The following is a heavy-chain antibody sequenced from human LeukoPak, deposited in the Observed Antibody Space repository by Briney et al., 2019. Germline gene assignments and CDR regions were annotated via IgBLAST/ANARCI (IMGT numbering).Heavy chain of an antibody. D-gene: IGHD1-26*01. CDR3: AKQMESLVGATRSGDAFDI. Sequence: RSGGSLRLSCAASGFTFTTYAMRWVRQAPGKGLEWVSVISASGSGGSTYYADSVKGRFTISRDNSENTVYLQMNSLRAEDTAIYYCAKQMESLVGATRSGDAFDIWGRGTVVTVSS. V-gene: IGHV3-23*01. CDR2: ISASGSGGST. CDR1: GFTFTTYA. J-gene: IGHJ3*02.